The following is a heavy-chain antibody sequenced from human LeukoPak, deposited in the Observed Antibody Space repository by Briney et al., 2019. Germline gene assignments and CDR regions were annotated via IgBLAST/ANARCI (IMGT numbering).Heavy chain of an antibody. J-gene: IGHJ4*02. Sequence: SETLSLTCTVSGYSIRSGFYWGWIRQPPGKGLEWIGNIYHSGSTYYNPSLKSRVTISVDTSKNQFSLKLSSVTAADTAVYYCARVWQQLVNNWGQGTLVTVSS. V-gene: IGHV4-38-2*02. CDR3: ARVWQQLVNN. D-gene: IGHD6-13*01. CDR2: IYHSGST. CDR1: GYSIRSGFY.